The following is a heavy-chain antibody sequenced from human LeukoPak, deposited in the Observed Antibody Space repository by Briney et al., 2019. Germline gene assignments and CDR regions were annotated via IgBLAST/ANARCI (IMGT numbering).Heavy chain of an antibody. CDR1: GFTFDDYA. D-gene: IGHD6-19*01. CDR2: ISWNSDSI. Sequence: PGGSLRLSCAASGFTFDDYAMHWVRQAPGKGLEWVSGISWNSDSIGYADSVKGRFTISRDNAKNSLYLQMNSLRAEDMALYYCAKGGGSTLIAVAVRSFYYWGQGTLVTVSS. V-gene: IGHV3-9*03. J-gene: IGHJ4*02. CDR3: AKGGGSTLIAVAVRSFYY.